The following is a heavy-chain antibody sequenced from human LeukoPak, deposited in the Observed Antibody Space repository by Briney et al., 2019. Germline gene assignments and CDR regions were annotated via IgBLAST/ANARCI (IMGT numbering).Heavy chain of an antibody. CDR2: IASDGSHT. V-gene: IGHV3-30-3*01. CDR3: ARERQDTVIHSGAFDI. CDR1: GFTFSNYF. D-gene: IGHD2-21*02. Sequence: GGSLRLSCAASGFTFSNYFMHWVRQAPGKGLEWVADIASDGSHTFYVGSVKGRFTISRDNSKDTLYLQMNSLGPEDTAVYFCARERQDTVIHSGAFDIWGQGTMVTVSS. J-gene: IGHJ3*02.